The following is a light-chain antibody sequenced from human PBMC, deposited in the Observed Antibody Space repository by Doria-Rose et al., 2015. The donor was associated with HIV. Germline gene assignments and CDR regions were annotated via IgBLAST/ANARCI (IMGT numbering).Light chain of an antibody. CDR3: QQYAISWT. Sequence: TQSPGTLSLSPGERATLSCRASQSFSSTYLAWYQQKPGQAPSLLIYDGSTRATGIPDRFSASGSGTDFTLTINRLEPEDVALYYCQQYAISWTFGQRTKVEI. CDR2: DGS. J-gene: IGKJ1*01. CDR1: QSFSSTY. V-gene: IGKV3-20*01.